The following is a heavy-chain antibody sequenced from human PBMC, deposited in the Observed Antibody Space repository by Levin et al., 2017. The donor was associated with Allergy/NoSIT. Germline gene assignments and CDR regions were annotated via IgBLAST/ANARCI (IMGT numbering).Heavy chain of an antibody. CDR1: GFTFSYYA. CDR3: VREPSRHLINGNSSSGYFDY. CDR2: ISSDGSIT. D-gene: IGHD6-13*01. Sequence: GGSLRLSCAASGFTFSYYAMHWVRQAQGKGLEWVAVISSDGSITYYADSVKGPFTISRDNSKNTMYLQMNNLRAEDTALYYCVREPSRHLINGNSSSGYFDYWGQGDLVTVS. V-gene: IGHV3-30-3*01. J-gene: IGHJ4*02.